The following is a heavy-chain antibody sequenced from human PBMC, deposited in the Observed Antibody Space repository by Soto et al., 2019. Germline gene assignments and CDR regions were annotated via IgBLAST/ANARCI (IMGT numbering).Heavy chain of an antibody. D-gene: IGHD4-17*01. J-gene: IGHJ4*02. CDR3: ARCTVTTPGD. CDR1: GFPFSSNS. CDR2: ISSTSTTI. V-gene: IGHV3-48*01. Sequence: EVQLVESGGGLVQSGGSLRLSCVASGFPFSSNSMNWVRQAPGKGLEWVSKISSTSTTIYYADSVKGRFTISRDKAKNSLYLQMNTLRAEDTAVYYCARCTVTTPGDWGQGTLVTVSS.